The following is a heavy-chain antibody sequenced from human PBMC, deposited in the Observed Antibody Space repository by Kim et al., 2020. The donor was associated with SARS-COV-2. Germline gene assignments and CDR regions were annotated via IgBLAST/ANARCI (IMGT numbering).Heavy chain of an antibody. CDR1: GYTFTSYG. J-gene: IGHJ4*02. D-gene: IGHD5-18*01. CDR3: ARDELDVDTAIPFDY. Sequence: ASVKVSCKASGYTFTSYGISWVRQAPGQGLEWMGWISAYNGNTNYAQKLQGRVTMTTDTSTSTAYMELRSLRSDDTAVYYCARDELDVDTAIPFDYWGQGTLVTVSS. CDR2: ISAYNGNT. V-gene: IGHV1-18*04.